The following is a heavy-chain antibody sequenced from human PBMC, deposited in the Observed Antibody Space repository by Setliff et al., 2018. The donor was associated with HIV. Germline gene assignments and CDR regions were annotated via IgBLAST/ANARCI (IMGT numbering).Heavy chain of an antibody. CDR3: ARFVGTYNWFDS. CDR2: IYTSGST. J-gene: IGHJ5*01. V-gene: IGHV4-4*08. Sequence: KTSETLSLTCTVSGGSISDHYWSWIRQPPGKTLELIGYIYTSGSTNYNPSLRSRVTISVDTSKNQFSLNLNSVIAADTAIYYCARFVGTYNWFDSWGQGTLVTVSS. CDR1: GGSISDHY. D-gene: IGHD1-1*01.